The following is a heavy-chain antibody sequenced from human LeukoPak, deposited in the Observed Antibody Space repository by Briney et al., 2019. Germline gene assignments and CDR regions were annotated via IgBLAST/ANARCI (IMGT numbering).Heavy chain of an antibody. D-gene: IGHD3-10*01. J-gene: IGHJ6*02. CDR1: GFTFNNSW. V-gene: IGHV3-74*01. CDR2: IKSEGSST. Sequence: RGSLRLSCAASGFTFNNSWMHWVRQTPGKGLVWVSRIKSEGSSTTYADSVKGRFTISRDNAKNSLYLQVNSLRAQDTAVYYCARAVRGYYDGMDVWGQGTTVTVSS. CDR3: ARAVRGYYDGMDV.